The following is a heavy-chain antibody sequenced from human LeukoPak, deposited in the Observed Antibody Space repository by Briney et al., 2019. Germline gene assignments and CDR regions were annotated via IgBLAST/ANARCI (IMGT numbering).Heavy chain of an antibody. D-gene: IGHD3-10*01. CDR1: GYTFTGPY. V-gene: IGHV1-2*02. CDR3: ARGNHYYGSGSRNWFDP. J-gene: IGHJ5*02. CDR2: INPNNGGT. Sequence: EASVKVSCKASGYTFTGPYTHWVRQAPGQGLEWMGWINPNNGGTNYAQKFQGRVTMTRDTSISTGYMELSRLTSDDTAVYYCARGNHYYGSGSRNWFDPWGQGTLATVSS.